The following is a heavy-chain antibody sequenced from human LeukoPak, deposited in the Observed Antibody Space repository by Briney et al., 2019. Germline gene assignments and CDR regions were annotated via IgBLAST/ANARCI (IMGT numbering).Heavy chain of an antibody. J-gene: IGHJ4*02. CDR1: GFTFSSYA. D-gene: IGHD6-13*01. Sequence: GGSLRLSYAASGFTFSSYAMSWVRQAPGKGLEWVATVSGSGDRMYHADSVKGRFTISRDNSKNTIYLQMNSLRAEDTALYYCAKAAAAPGFDFWGQGTLVTVSS. CDR3: AKAAAAPGFDF. V-gene: IGHV3-23*01. CDR2: VSGSGDRM.